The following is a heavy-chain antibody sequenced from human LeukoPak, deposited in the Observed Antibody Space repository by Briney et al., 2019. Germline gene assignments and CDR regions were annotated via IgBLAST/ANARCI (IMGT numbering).Heavy chain of an antibody. Sequence: SETLSLTCTVSGGSISSSSYYWGWIRQPPGKGLEWIGNIYYSGSTYYNPSLKSRVTISVDTSKNQFSLKLTSVTAADTAVYYCARHALGYCSGGRCPIPYYYMDVWGKGTTVTVSS. D-gene: IGHD2-15*01. CDR1: GGSISSSSYY. CDR2: IYYSGST. J-gene: IGHJ6*03. V-gene: IGHV4-39*01. CDR3: ARHALGYCSGGRCPIPYYYMDV.